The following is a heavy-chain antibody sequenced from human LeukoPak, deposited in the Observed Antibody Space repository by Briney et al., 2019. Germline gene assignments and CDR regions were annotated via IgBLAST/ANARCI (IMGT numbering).Heavy chain of an antibody. CDR1: ALTVGVYT. V-gene: IGHV3-43*02. CDR2: ISGDGGST. D-gene: IGHD6-13*01. J-gene: IGHJ4*02. Sequence: CLTPAFATAALTVGVYTTEGVCPVPQKSVEWVFSISGDGGSTYYADSVKGRFTISIDNSKNSLYLQMNSLRTEDTALYYCASEFLAAASSAFGYWGQGTLVTVSS. CDR3: ASEFLAAASSAFGY.